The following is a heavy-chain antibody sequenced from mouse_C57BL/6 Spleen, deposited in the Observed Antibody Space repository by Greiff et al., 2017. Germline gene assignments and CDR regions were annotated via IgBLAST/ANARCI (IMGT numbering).Heavy chain of an antibody. D-gene: IGHD3-3*01. V-gene: IGHV1-82*01. CDR3: ARIRDPYYFDY. J-gene: IGHJ2*01. CDR1: GYAFSSSW. CDR2: IYPGDGDT. Sequence: QVQLKDSGPELVKPGASVKISCKASGYAFSSSWMNWVKQRPGKGLEWIGRIYPGDGDTNYNGKFKGKATLTADKSSSTAYMQLSSLTSEDSAVYFCARIRDPYYFDYWGQGTTLTVSS.